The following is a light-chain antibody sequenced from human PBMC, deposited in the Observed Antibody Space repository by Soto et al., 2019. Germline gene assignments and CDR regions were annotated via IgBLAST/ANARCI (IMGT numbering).Light chain of an antibody. CDR1: QSISSW. V-gene: IGKV1-5*03. Sequence: DIQMTQSPSILSASVGDRVTITCRASQSISSWLAWYQQKPGKVPNLLIYKASRLESGVPSRFSGSGSGTESTLTISSLQPDDFATYYCQQYYSYPWTFGQGTNVEIK. J-gene: IGKJ1*01. CDR3: QQYYSYPWT. CDR2: KAS.